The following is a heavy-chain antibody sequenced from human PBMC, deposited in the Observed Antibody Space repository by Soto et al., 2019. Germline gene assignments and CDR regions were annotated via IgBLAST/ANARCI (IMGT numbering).Heavy chain of an antibody. CDR1: GGSFSGYY. V-gene: IGHV4-34*01. J-gene: IGHJ6*02. D-gene: IGHD3-22*01. CDR2: INHSGST. CDR3: ARGIFRGYYDSSGYYPSYYGMDV. Sequence: SETLSLACAVYGGSFSGYYWSWIRQPPGKGLEWIGEINHSGSTNYNPSLKSRVTISVDTSKNQFSLKLSSVTAADTAVYYCARGIFRGYYDSSGYYPSYYGMDVWGQGTTVTVSS.